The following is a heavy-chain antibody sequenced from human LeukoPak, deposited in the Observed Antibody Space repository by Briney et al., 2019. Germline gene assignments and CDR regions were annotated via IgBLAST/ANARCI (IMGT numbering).Heavy chain of an antibody. D-gene: IGHD3-3*01. CDR2: TYYRSKLYN. CDR1: VDXVSSNTAD. J-gene: IGHJ3*02. Sequence: QTLSLTFAISVDXVSSNTADWNWIRQSPSRGLEWLGRTYYRSKLYNDDAVSVKSRSTTSPATSKTQFSLQTNSVTPEHTAVYYCARGVGGGRAFDIGGQGTMVTVSS. V-gene: IGHV6-1*01. CDR3: ARGVGGGRAFDI.